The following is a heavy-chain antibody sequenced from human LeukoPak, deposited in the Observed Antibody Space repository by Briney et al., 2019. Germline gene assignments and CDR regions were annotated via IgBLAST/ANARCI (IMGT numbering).Heavy chain of an antibody. CDR3: AANRSLWFGELAL. D-gene: IGHD3-10*01. CDR1: GGSISSDN. V-gene: IGHV4-4*07. CDR2: VYTSGST. J-gene: IGHJ4*02. Sequence: SETLSLTCTVSGGSISSDNWCWIRHPPPTGLEWIGRVYTSGSTNYNPSLKSRVTMSVGTSKNQFSLKLGAVTAADTAVYYCAANRSLWFGELALGGQGTLVTVSS.